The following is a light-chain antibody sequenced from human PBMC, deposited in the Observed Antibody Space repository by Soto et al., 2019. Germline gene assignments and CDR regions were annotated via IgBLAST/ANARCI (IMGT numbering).Light chain of an antibody. CDR1: SSDVGGYNY. Sequence: QSVLTQPRSVSGSPGQSVTTSCTGTSSDVGGYNYVSWYQQHPGKAPKLMIYDVSKRPSGVPDRFSGSKSGNTASLTISGLQAEDEADYYCCSYAGSVVFGGGTKLTVL. V-gene: IGLV2-11*01. CDR3: CSYAGSVV. J-gene: IGLJ2*01. CDR2: DVS.